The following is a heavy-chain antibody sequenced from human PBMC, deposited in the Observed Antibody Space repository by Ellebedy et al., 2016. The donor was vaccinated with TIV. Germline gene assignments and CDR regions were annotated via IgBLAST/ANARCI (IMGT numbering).Heavy chain of an antibody. CDR1: GFTFSNYV. V-gene: IGHV3-64D*08. CDR3: VKDATPYGSMAYYYYAMNV. J-gene: IGHJ6*02. Sequence: GESLKISXSASGFTFSNYVMHWVRQAPGNGLEYVSTISSSGGSTYYVDSVKGRFTISRDNSMNTLYLQMSSLRADDTAVYYCVKDATPYGSMAYYYYAMNVWGQGTTVTVTS. D-gene: IGHD2-2*01. CDR2: ISSSGGST.